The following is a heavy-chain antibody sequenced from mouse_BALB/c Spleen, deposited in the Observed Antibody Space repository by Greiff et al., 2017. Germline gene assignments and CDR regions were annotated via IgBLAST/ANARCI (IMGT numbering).Heavy chain of an antibody. CDR2: IRNKANGYTT. V-gene: IGHV7-3*02. J-gene: IGHJ3*01. Sequence: EVKVVESGGGLVQPGGSLRLSCATSGFTFTDYYMSWVRQPPGKALEWLGFIRNKANGYTTEYSASVKGRFTISRDNSQSILYLQMNTLRAEDSATYYCARDIGGPTGGFFAYWGQGTLVTVSA. D-gene: IGHD1-1*02. CDR3: ARDIGGPTGGFFAY. CDR1: GFTFTDYY.